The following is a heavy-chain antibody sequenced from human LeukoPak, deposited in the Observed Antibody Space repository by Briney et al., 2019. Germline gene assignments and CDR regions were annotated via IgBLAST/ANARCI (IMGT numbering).Heavy chain of an antibody. V-gene: IGHV4-4*07. Sequence: PSETLSLTCTVSGGSISSYYWSWVRQPVGKGLEWIGRVYTSGSTNYNPSFRSRVTMSVDTSKNQLSLKLSSVTAADTAVYYCAGRDYWGQGTLVTVSS. D-gene: IGHD1-26*01. CDR3: AGRDY. CDR1: GGSISSYY. J-gene: IGHJ4*02. CDR2: VYTSGST.